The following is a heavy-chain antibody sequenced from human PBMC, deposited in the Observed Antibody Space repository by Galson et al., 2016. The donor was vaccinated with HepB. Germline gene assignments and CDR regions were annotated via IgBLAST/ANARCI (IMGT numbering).Heavy chain of an antibody. J-gene: IGHJ6*04. CDR1: GFSFSSYG. CDR3: ARDIYGPTYFYYYGLDV. D-gene: IGHD2/OR15-2a*01. Sequence: SLRLSCAAAGFSFSSYGMNWVRQAPGKGLEWVSYITSSGGAIFYTDSVKGRFTISRDNAKNSLYLQMNSLRAEDTAVYYCARDIYGPTYFYYYGLDVWGEGTTVTVSA. V-gene: IGHV3-48*01. CDR2: ITSSGGAI.